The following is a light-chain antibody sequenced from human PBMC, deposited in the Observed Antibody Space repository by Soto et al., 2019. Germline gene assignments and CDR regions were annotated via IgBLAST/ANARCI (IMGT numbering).Light chain of an antibody. V-gene: IGKV3-20*01. Sequence: EIVLTQSPGTLSLSPGERATLSCRASQSVSNNYLAWYQQKPGQAPRLLIYGASSRATGIPDRFSGSGSGTDFTLTISRLEPEDFAVYYGQQYGSSPFSFGPGTKVDI. J-gene: IGKJ3*01. CDR3: QQYGSSPFS. CDR2: GAS. CDR1: QSVSNNY.